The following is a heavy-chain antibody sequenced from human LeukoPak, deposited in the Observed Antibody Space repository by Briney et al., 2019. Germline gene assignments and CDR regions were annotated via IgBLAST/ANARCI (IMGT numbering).Heavy chain of an antibody. D-gene: IGHD2-2*02. CDR2: IWYDGSNK. Sequence: GGSLRLSCAASGFTFSSYGMHWVRQAPGKGLEWVAVIWYDGSNKYYADSVKGRFTISRDNSKNTPYLQMNSLRAEDTAVYYCARDRVPAALLANFDYWGQGTLVTVSS. V-gene: IGHV3-33*01. CDR3: ARDRVPAALLANFDY. CDR1: GFTFSSYG. J-gene: IGHJ4*02.